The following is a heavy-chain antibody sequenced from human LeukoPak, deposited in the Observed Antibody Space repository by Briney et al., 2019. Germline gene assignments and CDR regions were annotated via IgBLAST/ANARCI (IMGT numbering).Heavy chain of an antibody. V-gene: IGHV6-1*01. CDR1: GDSFSSNSAA. D-gene: IGHD5-12*01. CDR2: TYYRSKWYN. CDR3: ATDEVDIVATPIDY. Sequence: SQTLSLTCAISGDSFSSNSAAWNWIRQSPSRGLEWLGRTYYRSKWYNDYAVSVKSRITINPDTSKNQFSLQLNSVTPEDTAVYYCATDEVDIVATPIDYWGQGTLVTVSS. J-gene: IGHJ4*02.